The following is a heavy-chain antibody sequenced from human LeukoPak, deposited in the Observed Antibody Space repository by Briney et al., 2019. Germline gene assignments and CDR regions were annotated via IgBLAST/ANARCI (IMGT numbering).Heavy chain of an antibody. Sequence: PGGSLRLSWAAPGFTFSSYGMRWVRQAPGKGLEWVAVISYDGSNKYYADSVKGRFTISRNNSKNTLYLQMNSRRAEDTAVYYCAKDGNLKSHYYGDYGYIDYWGQGTLVTVSS. CDR3: AKDGNLKSHYYGDYGYIDY. D-gene: IGHD4-17*01. CDR2: ISYDGSNK. J-gene: IGHJ4*02. CDR1: GFTFSSYG. V-gene: IGHV3-30*18.